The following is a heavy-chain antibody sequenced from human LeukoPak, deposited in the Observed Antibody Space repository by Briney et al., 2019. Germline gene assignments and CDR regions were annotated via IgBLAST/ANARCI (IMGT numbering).Heavy chain of an antibody. V-gene: IGHV1-2*04. J-gene: IGHJ5*02. CDR3: ARGGSGSYFSWLDP. Sequence: ASVKVSCXASGYTFTGYYIHWVRQAPGQGLECMGWINPNSGGTNYAQKFQGWVTMTRDTSISTAYMELNRLRSDDTAVYYCARGGSGSYFSWLDPWGQGTLVTVSS. D-gene: IGHD3-10*01. CDR1: GYTFTGYY. CDR2: INPNSGGT.